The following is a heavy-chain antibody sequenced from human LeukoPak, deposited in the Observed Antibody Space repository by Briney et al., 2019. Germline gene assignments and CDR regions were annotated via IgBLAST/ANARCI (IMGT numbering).Heavy chain of an antibody. CDR2: IKSKTDGGTT. Sequence: PGGSLRLSCAASGLTFSSYEMNWVRQAPGKGLEWVGRIKSKTDGGTTDYAAPVKGRFTISRDDSKNTLYLQMNSLKTEDTAVYYCTTNYYDSSGLYYYYYMDVWGKGTTVTVSS. CDR3: TTNYYDSSGLYYYYYMDV. V-gene: IGHV3-15*01. J-gene: IGHJ6*03. CDR1: GLTFSSYE. D-gene: IGHD3-22*01.